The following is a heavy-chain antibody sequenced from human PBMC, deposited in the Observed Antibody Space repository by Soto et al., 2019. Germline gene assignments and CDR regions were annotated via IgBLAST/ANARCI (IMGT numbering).Heavy chain of an antibody. Sequence: QVQLQASGPGLVKPSQTLSLTCTVSGGSISSGGYYWSWIRQHPGKDLEWIGYIYYSGSTYYNPSLQSRVTISVDKSKNHFPLKLSSVTAADTAVYYCARDGGNTYYDGSGNTEALDILGQGTMVTVSS. CDR3: ARDGGNTYYDGSGNTEALDI. D-gene: IGHD3-10*01. V-gene: IGHV4-31*03. CDR1: GGSISSGGYY. CDR2: IYYSGST. J-gene: IGHJ3*02.